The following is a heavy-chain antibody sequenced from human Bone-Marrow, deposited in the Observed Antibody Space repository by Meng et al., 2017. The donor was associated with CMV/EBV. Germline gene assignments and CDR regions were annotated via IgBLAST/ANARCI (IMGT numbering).Heavy chain of an antibody. CDR1: GGSISSYY. CDR2: IYYSGST. Sequence: SETLSLTCTVSGGSISSYYWSWIRQPPGKGLEWIGYIYYSGSTNYNPSLKSRVTISVDTSKNQFSLKLSSVTAADTAVYYCARDEGLRGYSSSVGHFALWGRGHLVNVYS. V-gene: IGHV4-59*01. D-gene: IGHD6-6*01. CDR3: ARDEGLRGYSSSVGHFAL. J-gene: IGHJ2*01.